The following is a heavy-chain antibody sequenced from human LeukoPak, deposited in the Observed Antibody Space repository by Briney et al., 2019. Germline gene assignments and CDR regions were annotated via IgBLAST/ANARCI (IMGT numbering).Heavy chain of an antibody. CDR3: ARGDYYFDY. V-gene: IGHV1-2*02. CDR1: GYTFTGYY. CDR2: INPNSGGT. Sequence: ASVKVSCKASGYTFTGYYMHWVRQAPGQGLEWMGWINPNSGGTNYAQNLQGRVTMTTDTSTSTAYMELRSLRSDDTAVYYCARGDYYFDYCGQGTLVTVSS. J-gene: IGHJ4*02. D-gene: IGHD3/OR15-3a*01.